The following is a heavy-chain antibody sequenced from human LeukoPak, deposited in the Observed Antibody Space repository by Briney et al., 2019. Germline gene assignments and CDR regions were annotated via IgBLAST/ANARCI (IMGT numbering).Heavy chain of an antibody. CDR1: GGTFSNYA. CDR2: IIPIFGTA. CDR3: ARGADWQLLEYYYYYMDV. V-gene: IGHV1-69*06. J-gene: IGHJ6*03. D-gene: IGHD4-23*01. Sequence: ASVKVSCKASGGTFSNYAISWVRQAPGQGLEWMGGIIPIFGTANYAQKFRGRVTINVDISTTTAYMELSSLRSEDTATYYCARGADWQLLEYYYYYMDVWGKGTSVTVSS.